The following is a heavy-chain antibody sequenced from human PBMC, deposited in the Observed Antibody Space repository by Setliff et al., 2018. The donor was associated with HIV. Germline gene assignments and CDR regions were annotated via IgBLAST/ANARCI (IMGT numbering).Heavy chain of an antibody. V-gene: IGHV1-46*01. Sequence: ASVKVSCKASGYTFTGYYMHWVRQAPGQGLEWMGIINPGSRSADYAQKFQGRVTLTRDTSTGTVYMQLSSLRSDDTAVYYCARVYCSTTSCNDEYFYDYWGQGTLVTVSS. CDR3: ARVYCSTTSCNDEYFYDY. J-gene: IGHJ4*01. CDR1: GYTFTGYY. CDR2: INPGSRSA. D-gene: IGHD2-2*01.